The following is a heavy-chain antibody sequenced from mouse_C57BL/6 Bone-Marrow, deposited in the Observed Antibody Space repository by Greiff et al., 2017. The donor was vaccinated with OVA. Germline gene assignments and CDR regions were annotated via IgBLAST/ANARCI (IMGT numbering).Heavy chain of an antibody. Sequence: VQLQESGAELARPGASVKLSCTASGYTFTSYGISWVKQRTGQGLEWIGEIYPRSGNTYYNEKFKGKATLTADKSSSTAYMELRSLTSEDSAVYFCARKVGRDYFDYWGQGTTLTVSS. V-gene: IGHV1-81*01. J-gene: IGHJ2*01. CDR2: IYPRSGNT. CDR3: ARKVGRDYFDY. D-gene: IGHD1-3*01. CDR1: GYTFTSYG.